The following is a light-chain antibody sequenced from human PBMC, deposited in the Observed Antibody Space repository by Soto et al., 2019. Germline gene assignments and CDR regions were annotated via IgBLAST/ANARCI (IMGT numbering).Light chain of an antibody. CDR3: CSYAGSYTYV. CDR2: DVS. Sequence: QSALTQPRSVSGSPGQSVTISCTGTSSDVGGYNYVSWYQQHPGKAPKLMIYDVSKRPSGVPDRFSGSKSGNTASLIISGLQAEDEADYYCCSYAGSYTYVFGTGTKLTVL. J-gene: IGLJ1*01. V-gene: IGLV2-11*01. CDR1: SSDVGGYNY.